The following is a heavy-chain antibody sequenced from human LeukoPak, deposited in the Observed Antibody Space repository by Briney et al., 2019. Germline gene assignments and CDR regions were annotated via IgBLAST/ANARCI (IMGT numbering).Heavy chain of an antibody. Sequence: GGSLRLSCAASGFTYSHYGMHWVRQAPGKGLEWVAVIWSDGTEKYYGDAVRGRFTISRDNSRNTLYLQMNSLRGEDTAVYYCAKDAQRGFDYSDSLEYWGQGTLVTVSS. D-gene: IGHD4-11*01. CDR3: AKDAQRGFDYSDSLEY. CDR2: IWSDGTEK. V-gene: IGHV3-33*06. CDR1: GFTYSHYG. J-gene: IGHJ4*02.